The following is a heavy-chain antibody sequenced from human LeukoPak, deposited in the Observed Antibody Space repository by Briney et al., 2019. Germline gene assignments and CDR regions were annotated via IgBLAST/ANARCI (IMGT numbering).Heavy chain of an antibody. V-gene: IGHV4-59*01. CDR2: IHYTGST. Sequence: SETLSLTCTVSGASINRDYWSWLRQTPGKGLEWIGYIHYTGSTNYNPSLKCRVTISLDTSKNQFSLKLSSVTAADTAVYYCARGWSKDVRLRPGRYYMDVWGKGTTVTVSS. CDR3: ARGWSKDVRLRPGRYYMDV. D-gene: IGHD4-17*01. J-gene: IGHJ6*03. CDR1: GASINRDY.